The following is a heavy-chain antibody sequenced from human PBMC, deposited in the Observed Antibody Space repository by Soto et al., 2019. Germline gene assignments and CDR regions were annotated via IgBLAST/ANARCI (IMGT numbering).Heavy chain of an antibody. CDR1: GVTFSSYA. J-gene: IGHJ3*02. CDR2: ISGSGGST. CDR3: PKARGYLYGYDAFDI. D-gene: IGHD5-18*01. V-gene: IGHV3-23*01. Sequence: EVQLLESGGGLVQPGGSLRLSCAASGVTFSSYAMSWVRQAPGKGLAWVAAISGSGGSTYYADAVMGRFTICRDNSDNPLDLHIKSLRDDETAVYYCPKARGYLYGYDAFDIWGQWPVVTVSS.